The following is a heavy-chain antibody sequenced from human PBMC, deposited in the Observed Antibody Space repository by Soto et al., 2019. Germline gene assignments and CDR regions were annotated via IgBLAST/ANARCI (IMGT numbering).Heavy chain of an antibody. CDR1: GGTFSSYA. CDR3: ARGPDTAMPDVDY. CDR2: IIPIFGTA. Sequence: AASVKVSCKASGGTFSSYAISWVRQAPGQGLEWMGGIIPIFGTANYAQKFQGRVTITADESTSTAYMELSSLRSEDTAVYYCARGPDTAMPDVDYWGQGTLVTVSS. V-gene: IGHV1-69*13. D-gene: IGHD5-18*01. J-gene: IGHJ4*02.